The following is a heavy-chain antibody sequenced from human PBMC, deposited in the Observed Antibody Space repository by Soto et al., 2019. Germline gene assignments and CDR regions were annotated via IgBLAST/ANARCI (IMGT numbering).Heavy chain of an antibody. CDR1: GYLFTAYF. CDR2: INPTSGGT. Sequence: QVQLVQAGAEVKRPGASVKVSCKTSGYLFTAYFTHWVPQAPGQGLEWMGWINPTSGGTTYAQKFQERVTMTRDTSISTAYTELCRLTSSDTGVYYCERVVGTSRVAVTGDVHPCGQRTLVTVSS. CDR3: ERVVGTSRVAVTGDVHP. V-gene: IGHV1-2*02. D-gene: IGHD6-19*01. J-gene: IGHJ5*02.